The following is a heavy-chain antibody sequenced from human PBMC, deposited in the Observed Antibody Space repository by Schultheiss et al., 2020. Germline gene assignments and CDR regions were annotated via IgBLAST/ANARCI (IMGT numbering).Heavy chain of an antibody. V-gene: IGHV3-48*04. D-gene: IGHD1-1*01. J-gene: IGHJ4*02. Sequence: GGSLRLSCAASGFTFSSYAMSWVRQAPGKGLEWVSYISSSGSTIYYADSVKGRFTISRDNAKNSLYLQMNSLRAEDTAMYYCARRTTGGFFDYWGQGTLVTVSS. CDR2: ISSSGSTI. CDR3: ARRTTGGFFDY. CDR1: GFTFSSYA.